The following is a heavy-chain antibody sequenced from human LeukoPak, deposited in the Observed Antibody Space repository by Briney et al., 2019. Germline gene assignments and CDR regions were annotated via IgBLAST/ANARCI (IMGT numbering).Heavy chain of an antibody. CDR1: GYTFTSYY. D-gene: IGHD3-10*01. CDR2: INPSGGST. J-gene: IGHJ4*02. V-gene: IGHV1-46*01. CDR3: ARVGGPGYGSGSRAFDY. Sequence: ASVKVSCKASGYTFTSYYMHCVRQAPGQGLEWMGIINPSGGSTSYAQKFQGRVTMTRDTSTSTVYMELSSLRSEDTAVYYCARVGGPGYGSGSRAFDYWGQGTLVTVSS.